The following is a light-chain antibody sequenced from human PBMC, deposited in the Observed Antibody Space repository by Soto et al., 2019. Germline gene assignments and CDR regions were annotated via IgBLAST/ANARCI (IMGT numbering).Light chain of an antibody. Sequence: EIVLTQSPATLSLSPGERATRYCRASQSVSSYLAWYQQKPGQAPRLLIYDASNRATGIPARFSGSGSGTDFTLTISSLEPEDFAVYYCQQRSNWPPITFGQGTRLEIK. V-gene: IGKV3-11*01. CDR3: QQRSNWPPIT. CDR2: DAS. CDR1: QSVSSY. J-gene: IGKJ5*01.